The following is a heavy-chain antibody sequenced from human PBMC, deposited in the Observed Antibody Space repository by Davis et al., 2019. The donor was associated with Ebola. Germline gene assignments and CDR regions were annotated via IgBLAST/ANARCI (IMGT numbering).Heavy chain of an antibody. CDR2: MKHYGIDT. Sequence: AGSLSLSCVASGFTFNIFSMSWVRQAQGKGLEWVATMKHYGIDTYYVDSVKGRFFFSTDNTKNSLYLQMHSHRAGDTAGYYYGSRWLRGYDFDHWGQGAMVTVSS. V-gene: IGHV3-7*03. D-gene: IGHD6-19*01. CDR1: GFTFNIFS. CDR3: GSRWLRGYDFDH. J-gene: IGHJ4*03.